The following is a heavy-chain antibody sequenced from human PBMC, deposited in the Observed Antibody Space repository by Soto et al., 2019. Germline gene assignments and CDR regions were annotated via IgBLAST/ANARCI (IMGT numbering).Heavy chain of an antibody. V-gene: IGHV1-2*02. Sequence: QVQLVQSGAEVKKPGASVTVSCRTSGYTFSSYYIHWVRQAPGQGLQWMGWIYPNSDGTKYAPRFQGRVTMAANTSISTAYMELRRLTSDDAATYYCARGHGRQNFDNWGQGTLVTVSS. CDR1: GYTFSSYY. CDR3: ARGHGRQNFDN. CDR2: IYPNSDGT. J-gene: IGHJ4*02.